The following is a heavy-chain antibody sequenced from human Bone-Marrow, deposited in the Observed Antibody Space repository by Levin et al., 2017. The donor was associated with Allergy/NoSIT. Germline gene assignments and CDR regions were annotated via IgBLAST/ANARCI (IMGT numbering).Heavy chain of an antibody. CDR3: ARVAGTGYADH. CDR2: TYYRSRWYK. J-gene: IGHJ4*02. V-gene: IGHV6-1*01. CDR1: GDSVSSTSVA. Sequence: SQTLSLTCAISGDSVSSTSVAWMWIRQSPSRGLEWLGRTYYRSRWYKDYAPSVQSRITIIPDTSRNQFSLQLNSVTPEDTSVYFCARVAGTGYADHWGQGTLVTVSS. D-gene: IGHD5-12*01.